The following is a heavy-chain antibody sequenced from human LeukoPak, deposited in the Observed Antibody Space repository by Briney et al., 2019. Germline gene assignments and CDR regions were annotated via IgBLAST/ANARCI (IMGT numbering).Heavy chain of an antibody. D-gene: IGHD1-26*01. Sequence: ASVKVSCKASGYSFTGHYMHWVRQATGQGLEWMGWMNPNSGNTGYAQKFQGRVTMTRNTSISTAYMELSSLRSEDTAVYYCARWAGGSYRSRYYYYMDVWGKGTTVTISS. J-gene: IGHJ6*03. V-gene: IGHV1-8*02. CDR2: MNPNSGNT. CDR3: ARWAGGSYRSRYYYYMDV. CDR1: GYSFTGHY.